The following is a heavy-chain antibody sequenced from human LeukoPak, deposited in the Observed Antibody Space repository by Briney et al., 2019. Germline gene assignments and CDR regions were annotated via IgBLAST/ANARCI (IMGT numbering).Heavy chain of an antibody. CDR2: MNPNSGST. CDR1: GYTFTSYD. J-gene: IGHJ4*01. V-gene: IGHV1-8*01. Sequence: GASVKVSCKASGYTFTSYDINWVRQATGQGLEWMGWMNPNSGSTGYAQKFQGRVTMTRNTSISTAYMELSSLRSEDTAVYYCARYAYGSGSYYQKPFDYWGQGTLVTVSS. CDR3: ARYAYGSGSYYQKPFDY. D-gene: IGHD3-10*01.